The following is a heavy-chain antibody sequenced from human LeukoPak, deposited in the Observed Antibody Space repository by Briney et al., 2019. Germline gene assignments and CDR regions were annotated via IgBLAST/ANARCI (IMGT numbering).Heavy chain of an antibody. Sequence: PSETLSLTCAVSGYSISSGYYWGWIRQPPGKGLEWIVSIYHSGSTYYNPSLKSRVTISVDASKNQFSLKLSSVTAADTAVYYCARLGYYYDSIGYYHGAFDIWGQGTMVTVSS. CDR1: GYSISSGYY. CDR3: ARLGYYYDSIGYYHGAFDI. J-gene: IGHJ3*02. D-gene: IGHD3-22*01. V-gene: IGHV4-38-2*01. CDR2: IYHSGST.